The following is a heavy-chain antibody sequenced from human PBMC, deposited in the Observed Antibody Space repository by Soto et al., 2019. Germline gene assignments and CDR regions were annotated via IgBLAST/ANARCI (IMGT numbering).Heavy chain of an antibody. CDR3: AKSITMVRGVIILNYYYYYGMDV. D-gene: IGHD3-10*01. Sequence: GGSLRLSCAASGFTFSSYAMSWVRQAPGKGLEWVSAISGSGGSTYYADSVKGRFTISRDNSKNTLCLQMNSLRAEDTAVYYCAKSITMVRGVIILNYYYYYGMDVWGQGTTVTVSS. CDR2: ISGSGGST. V-gene: IGHV3-23*01. J-gene: IGHJ6*02. CDR1: GFTFSSYA.